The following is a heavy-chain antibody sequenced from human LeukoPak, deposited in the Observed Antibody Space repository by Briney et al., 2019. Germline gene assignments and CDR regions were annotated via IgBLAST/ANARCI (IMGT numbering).Heavy chain of an antibody. J-gene: IGHJ4*02. V-gene: IGHV3-23*01. CDR1: GFPFSNWA. CDR2: ISGSGDRT. D-gene: IGHD5-18*01. CDR3: AKDVRGFSRPLDS. Sequence: GGSLSLSCAAPGFPFSNWAMNWVRQSPGKGLEWVSGISGSGDRTFTPDSVKGRFTISRANTENTLYLQMNSLRVDDTAIYYCAKDVRGFSRPLDSWGQGTLVTVSS.